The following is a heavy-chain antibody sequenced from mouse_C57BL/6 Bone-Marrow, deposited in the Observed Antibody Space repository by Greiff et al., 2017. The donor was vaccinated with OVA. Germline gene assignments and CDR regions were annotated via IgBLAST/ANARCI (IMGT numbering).Heavy chain of an antibody. CDR2: IYPRSGNT. D-gene: IGHD5-1*01. J-gene: IGHJ3*01. CDR1: GYTFTSYG. CDR3: ARNLPFFAY. Sequence: VQGVESGAELARPGASVKLSCKASGYTFTSYGISWVKQRTGQGLEWIGEIYPRSGNTYYNEKFKGKATLTADKSSSTAYMELRSLTSEDSAVYFCARNLPFFAYWGQGTLVTVSA. V-gene: IGHV1-81*01.